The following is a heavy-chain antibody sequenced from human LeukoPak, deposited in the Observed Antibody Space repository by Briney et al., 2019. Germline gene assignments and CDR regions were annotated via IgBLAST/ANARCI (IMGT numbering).Heavy chain of an antibody. J-gene: IGHJ4*02. CDR2: INHSGST. D-gene: IGHD6-6*01. CDR3: ARVGYSSSSGVDY. V-gene: IGHV4-34*01. Sequence: SETLSLTCAVYGGSFSGYYWSWIRQPPGKGLEWIGEINHSGSTNYNPSLKSRVTISVDTSKNQFSLKLSSVTAADTAVYYCARVGYSSSSGVDYWGQGTLVTVSS. CDR1: GGSFSGYY.